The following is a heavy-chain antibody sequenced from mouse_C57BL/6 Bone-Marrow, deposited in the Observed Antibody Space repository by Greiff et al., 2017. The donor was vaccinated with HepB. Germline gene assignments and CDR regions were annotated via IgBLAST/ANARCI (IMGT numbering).Heavy chain of an antibody. V-gene: IGHV5-4*01. Sequence: EVQVVESGGGLVKPGGSLKLSCAASGFTFSSYAMSWVRQTPEKRLEWVATISDGGSYTYYPDNVKGRFTISRDNAKNNLYLQMSHLKSEDTAMYYCARDRPDPFDYWGKGTTLTVSS. CDR3: ARDRPDPFDY. CDR1: GFTFSSYA. J-gene: IGHJ2*01. CDR2: ISDGGSYT.